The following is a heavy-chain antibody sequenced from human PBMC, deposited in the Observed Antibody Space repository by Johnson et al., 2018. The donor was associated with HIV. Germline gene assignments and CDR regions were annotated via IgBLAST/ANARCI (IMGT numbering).Heavy chain of an antibody. CDR1: GFTFSDYY. J-gene: IGHJ3*01. V-gene: IGHV3-11*04. Sequence: QMQLVESGGGLVQPGGSLRLSCAASGFTFSDYYMSWIRQAPGKGLEWVSFISSSGSSIYYADSVKGRFTVSRDNTKKSLYLQMNSLRADDTAVYYCARDSSPWGGDYVGYAFDLWGQGTMVTISS. D-gene: IGHD4-17*01. CDR2: ISSSGSSI. CDR3: ARDSSPWGGDYVGYAFDL.